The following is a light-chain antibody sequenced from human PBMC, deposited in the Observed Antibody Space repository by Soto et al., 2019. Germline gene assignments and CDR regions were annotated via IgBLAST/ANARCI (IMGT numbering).Light chain of an antibody. CDR1: SSDIGGYNY. J-gene: IGLJ1*01. CDR2: GVS. Sequence: QSVLTQPASVSGSPGQSITISCTGSSSDIGGYNYVSWYQHHPGKAPQLMIYGVSNRPSGVSNRFSGSKSGNTASLTISGLLPEDEADYYCSSYTTSSTLDYVFGTGTKVTVL. CDR3: SSYTTSSTLDYV. V-gene: IGLV2-14*01.